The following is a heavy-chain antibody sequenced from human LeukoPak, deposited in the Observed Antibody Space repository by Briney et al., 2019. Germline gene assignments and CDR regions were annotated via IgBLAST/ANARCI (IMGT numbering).Heavy chain of an antibody. CDR2: IYYSGST. Sequence: PSETLSLTCTVSGGSISSSSYYWGWIRQPPGKGLEWIGSIYYSGSTYYNPSLKSRVTISVGTSKNQFSLKLSSVTAADTAVYYCARVSSSYYDFWSGYYFTHFDYWGQGTLVTVSS. V-gene: IGHV4-39*01. CDR1: GGSISSSSYY. D-gene: IGHD3-3*01. CDR3: ARVSSSYYDFWSGYYFTHFDY. J-gene: IGHJ4*02.